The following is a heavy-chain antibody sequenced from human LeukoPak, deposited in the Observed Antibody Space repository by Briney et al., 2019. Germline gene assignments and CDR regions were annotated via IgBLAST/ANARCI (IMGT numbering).Heavy chain of an antibody. V-gene: IGHV1-2*02. CDR2: INPNSGAT. J-gene: IGHJ4*02. CDR1: GNTFTGYY. CDR3: ARDTTIFGVVLGFDY. Sequence: ASVKVSCKASGNTFTGYYMHWVRQAPGQGLEWMGRINPNSGATNYAEKFQDRVTMTKDTSISAAFMELSGLRPDDTAVYYCARDTTIFGVVLGFDYWGQGTLVTVSS. D-gene: IGHD3-3*01.